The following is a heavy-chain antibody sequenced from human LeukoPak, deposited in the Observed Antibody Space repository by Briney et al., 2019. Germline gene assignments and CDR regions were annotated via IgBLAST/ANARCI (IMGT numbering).Heavy chain of an antibody. CDR1: GYRLTSYD. D-gene: IGHD2-2*01. CDR2: INPGGGST. J-gene: IGHJ4*02. CDR3: ARDGPTAAPFDY. V-gene: IGHV1-46*01. Sequence: ASVKVSCKASGYRLTSYDMHWVRQAPGQGLEWMGIINPGGGSTSYAQRFQGRVAMTRDTSTTTVYMEVNSLTSEDTAVYFCARDGPTAAPFDYWGQGTLVTVSS.